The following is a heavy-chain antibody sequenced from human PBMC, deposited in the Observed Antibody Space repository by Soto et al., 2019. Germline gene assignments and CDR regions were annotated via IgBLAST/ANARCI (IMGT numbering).Heavy chain of an antibody. Sequence: SVKVSCKASGGTFSSYAISWVRQAPGQGLEWMGGIIPIFGTANYAQKFQGRVTITADESTSTAYMELSSLRSEDTAVYYCARPPYYDILTGQLTNWGQGTLVTVSS. CDR2: IIPIFGTA. D-gene: IGHD3-9*01. V-gene: IGHV1-69*13. CDR1: GGTFSSYA. J-gene: IGHJ4*02. CDR3: ARPPYYDILTGQLTN.